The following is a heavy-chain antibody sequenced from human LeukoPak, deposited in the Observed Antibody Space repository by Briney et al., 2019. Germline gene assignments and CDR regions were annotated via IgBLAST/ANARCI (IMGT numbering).Heavy chain of an antibody. CDR3: ARTSPTSHFDF. J-gene: IGHJ4*02. CDR1: GFTFSSYA. V-gene: IGHV3-74*01. Sequence: PGGSLRLSCAASGFTFSSYAMSWVRQAPGKGLVWVSRINGDGSNSNYADSVKGRFTISRDNARNTLYLQMNGLRAEDMALYYCARTSPTSHFDFWGQGTLVTVSS. D-gene: IGHD3-16*01. CDR2: INGDGSNS.